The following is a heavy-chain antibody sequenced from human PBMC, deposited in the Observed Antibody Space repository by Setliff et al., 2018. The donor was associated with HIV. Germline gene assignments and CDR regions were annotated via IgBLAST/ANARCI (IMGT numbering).Heavy chain of an antibody. CDR1: GESISSKNYY. D-gene: IGHD4-17*01. Sequence: SETLSLTCIVSGESISSKNYYWGWIRQPPGKGLEWIGSINYSGSTYYNPSLKSRVTISGDTSKNQFSLKLSPVTAADTAVYYCASSPAWRSDYGLHTFDYWGQGTLVTVSS. J-gene: IGHJ4*02. V-gene: IGHV4-39*07. CDR3: ASSPAWRSDYGLHTFDY. CDR2: INYSGST.